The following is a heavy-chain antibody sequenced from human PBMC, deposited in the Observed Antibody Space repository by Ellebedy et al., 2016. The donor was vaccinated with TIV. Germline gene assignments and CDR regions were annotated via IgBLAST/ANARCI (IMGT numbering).Heavy chain of an antibody. CDR2: TKEDGSER. D-gene: IGHD5-12*01. CDR1: GFPISNFW. V-gene: IGHV3-7*01. J-gene: IGHJ4*02. CDR3: ASAARGSGAYESF. Sequence: PGGSLRLSCAASGFPISNFWMAWVRQAPGKGLQWVGNTKEDGSERYYVDSVRGRFTISRDNSKNSLYLQMNSLRADDTALYYCASAARGSGAYESFWGQGTLVTVSS.